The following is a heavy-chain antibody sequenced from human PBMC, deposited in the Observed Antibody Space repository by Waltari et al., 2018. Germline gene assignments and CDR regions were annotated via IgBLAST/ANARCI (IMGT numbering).Heavy chain of an antibody. J-gene: IGHJ1*01. Sequence: QVQLQESGPGLVKPSETLSLTCTVSGGSISSHYWSWIRQPPGKELEWIGYIYYSGRTNPSPSLKSRVTISVDSSKNQCSLKLSSVTAADTAVYYCAREGGSSGYYYGPGYFQHWGQGTLVTVSS. CDR3: AREGGSSGYYYGPGYFQH. CDR1: GGSISSHY. D-gene: IGHD3-22*01. CDR2: IYYSGRT. V-gene: IGHV4-59*11.